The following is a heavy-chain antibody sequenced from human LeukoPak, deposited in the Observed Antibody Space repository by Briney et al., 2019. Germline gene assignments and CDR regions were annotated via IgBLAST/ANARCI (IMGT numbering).Heavy chain of an antibody. CDR3: ARDLNGDDEGY. J-gene: IGHJ4*02. Sequence: SQTLSLTCTVSGGSISSGDYYWSWIRQPPGKGLEWIGYIYYSGSTYYNPSLKSRVTISVATSKNQFSLKLSSVTAADTAVYYCARDLNGDDEGYWGQGTLVTVSS. CDR1: GGSISSGDYY. CDR2: IYYSGST. D-gene: IGHD4-17*01. V-gene: IGHV4-30-4*08.